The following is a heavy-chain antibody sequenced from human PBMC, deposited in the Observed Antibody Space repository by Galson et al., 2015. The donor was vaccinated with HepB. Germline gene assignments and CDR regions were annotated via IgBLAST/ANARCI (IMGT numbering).Heavy chain of an antibody. Sequence: QSGAALKKPGASLPIACKVSGYSFTHYWSSCGRQMPGRGLEWMAIIYPGNTDTRYRASFQGQVTISADKAITTTYLQWSSLKASDSATYYCARRCNEYSNSSYDYWGQGTLVTVSS. V-gene: IGHV5-51*01. CDR3: ARRCNEYSNSSYDY. CDR2: IYPGNTDT. J-gene: IGHJ4*02. CDR1: GYSFTHYW. D-gene: IGHD6-6*01.